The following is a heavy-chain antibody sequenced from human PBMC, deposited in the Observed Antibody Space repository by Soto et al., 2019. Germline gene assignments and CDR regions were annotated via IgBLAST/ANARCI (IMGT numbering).Heavy chain of an antibody. Sequence: QVQLVESGGGLVKPGGSLRLSCAASGFTFSDYYMSWIRQAPGKGLEWVSYISSSSGYTNYADSVKGRFTISRDNAKNSLYLQMSSLGAEDTAVYYCAKGGGSCCFDCWGQGTLVTVSS. CDR2: ISSSSGYT. D-gene: IGHD2-15*01. V-gene: IGHV3-11*05. CDR3: AKGGGSCCFDC. CDR1: GFTFSDYY. J-gene: IGHJ4*02.